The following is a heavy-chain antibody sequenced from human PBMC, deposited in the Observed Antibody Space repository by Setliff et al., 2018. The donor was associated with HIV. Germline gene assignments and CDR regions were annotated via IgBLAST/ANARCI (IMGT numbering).Heavy chain of an antibody. D-gene: IGHD2-2*01. CDR1: GFTFSSYA. J-gene: IGHJ4*02. CDR3: ARDLYQLREGTVY. V-gene: IGHV3-21*01. Sequence: PGESLKISCAASGFTFSSYAMSWVRQAPGKGLEWVSSISSSSSYIYYADSVKGRFTISRDNAKNSLYLQMNSLRAEDTAVYYCARDLYQLREGTVYWGQGTLVTVSS. CDR2: ISSSSSYI.